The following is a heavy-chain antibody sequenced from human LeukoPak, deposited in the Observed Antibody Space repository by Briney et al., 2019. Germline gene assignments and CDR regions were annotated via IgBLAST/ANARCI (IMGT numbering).Heavy chain of an antibody. CDR2: ITATGSTT. CDR1: GFTFNSYV. J-gene: IGHJ5*02. Sequence: GGSLRLSCAASGFTFNSYVMNWVRQAPGKGLEWVSTITATGSTTYYADSVKGRFTISRDNSKNTLYLQMNSLRPEDTAVYYCAKVLGEYSIRSKPLDTWGQGTLVTVSS. D-gene: IGHD6-13*01. CDR3: AKVLGEYSIRSKPLDT. V-gene: IGHV3-23*01.